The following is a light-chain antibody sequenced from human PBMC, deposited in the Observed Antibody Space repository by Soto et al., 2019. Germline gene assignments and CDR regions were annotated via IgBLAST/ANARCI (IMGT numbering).Light chain of an antibody. CDR2: GAS. V-gene: IGKV3-20*01. CDR1: QSVSSSY. Sequence: EIVLTQSPGTLSLSPGERATLSCRASQSVSSSYLAWYQQKPGQAPRLLIYGASSRATGIPDRFSGSGSGKDFTLTISRLEPEDFAVYYCQQYGSSLWTLGQGTKVDIK. J-gene: IGKJ1*01. CDR3: QQYGSSLWT.